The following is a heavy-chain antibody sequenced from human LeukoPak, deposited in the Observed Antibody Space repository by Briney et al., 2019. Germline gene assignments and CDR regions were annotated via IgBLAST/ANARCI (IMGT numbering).Heavy chain of an antibody. J-gene: IGHJ5*02. V-gene: IGHV1-69*04. CDR2: IIPILGIA. D-gene: IGHD3-10*01. CDR1: GYTFTSYG. CDR3: ARGIRITMVRGANRGGNWFDP. Sequence: SVKVSCKASGYTFTSYGISWVRQAPGQGLEWMGRIIPILGIANYAQKFQGRVTITADKSTSTAYMELSSLRSEDTAVYYCARGIRITMVRGANRGGNWFDPWGQGTLVTVSS.